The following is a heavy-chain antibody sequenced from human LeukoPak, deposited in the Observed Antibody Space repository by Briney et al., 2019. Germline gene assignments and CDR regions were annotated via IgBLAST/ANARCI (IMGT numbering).Heavy chain of an antibody. CDR2: IYYSGST. V-gene: IGHV4-59*01. D-gene: IGHD4-17*01. Sequence: GSLRLSCAASGFTFSNYAMSWVRQAPGKGLEWIGYIYYSGSTNYNPSLKSRVTISVDTSKNQFSLKLSSVTAADTAVYYCARVVYGDYVGWFDPWGQGTLVTVSS. CDR1: GFTFSNYA. CDR3: ARVVYGDYVGWFDP. J-gene: IGHJ5*02.